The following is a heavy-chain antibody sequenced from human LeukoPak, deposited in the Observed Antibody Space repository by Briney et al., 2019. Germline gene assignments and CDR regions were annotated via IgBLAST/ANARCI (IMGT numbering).Heavy chain of an antibody. CDR3: ARLLRFLEWFDY. CDR2: INPNSGGT. D-gene: IGHD3-3*01. J-gene: IGHJ4*02. V-gene: IGHV1-2*02. Sequence: ASVKVSCKASGYTFTVYYMHWMRQAPGQGLEWMGWINPNSGGTNYAQKFQGRVTMTRDTSISTAYMELSRLRSDDTAVYYCARLLRFLEWFDYWGQGTLVTVSS. CDR1: GYTFTVYY.